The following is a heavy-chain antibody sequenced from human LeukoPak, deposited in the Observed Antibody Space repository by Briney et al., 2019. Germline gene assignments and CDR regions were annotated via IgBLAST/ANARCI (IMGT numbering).Heavy chain of an antibody. CDR1: GYSISSGYY. CDR2: IYHSGST. D-gene: IGHD5-12*01. Sequence: SETLSLTCPVSGYSISSGYYWGWIRQPPGKGLEWIGSIYHSGSTYYNPSLKSRVTISVDTSKNQFSLKLSSVTAADTAVYYCARLYSGYDTNWFDPWGQGTLVTVSS. V-gene: IGHV4-38-2*01. CDR3: ARLYSGYDTNWFDP. J-gene: IGHJ5*02.